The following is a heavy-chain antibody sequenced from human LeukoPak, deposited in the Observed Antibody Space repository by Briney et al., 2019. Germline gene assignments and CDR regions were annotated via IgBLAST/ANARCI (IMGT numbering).Heavy chain of an antibody. CDR1: GYTFTSYA. CDR2: INAGNGNT. CDR3: AREAHTGNYYYYGMDV. D-gene: IGHD2-21*01. Sequence: ASVKVSCKASGYTFTSYAMHWVRQAPGQRLEWMGWINAGNGNTKYSQKFQGRVTITRDTSASTAYMELSSLRSEDTAVYYWAREAHTGNYYYYGMDVWGQGTTVTVSS. V-gene: IGHV1-3*01. J-gene: IGHJ6*02.